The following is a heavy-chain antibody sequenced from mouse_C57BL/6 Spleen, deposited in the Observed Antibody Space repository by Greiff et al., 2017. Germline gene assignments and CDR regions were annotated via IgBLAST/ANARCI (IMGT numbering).Heavy chain of an antibody. Sequence: QVQLQQPGAELVRPGSSVKLSCKASGYTFTSYWMHWVKQRPIQGLEWIGNIDPSDSETHYNQKFKDKATLTVDKSSRTAYIQLSSLTSEDSAVLYCARGTAHATSAMDYWGQGTSVTVSS. CDR1: GYTFTSYW. J-gene: IGHJ4*01. CDR3: ARGTAHATSAMDY. D-gene: IGHD3-2*02. V-gene: IGHV1-52*01. CDR2: IDPSDSET.